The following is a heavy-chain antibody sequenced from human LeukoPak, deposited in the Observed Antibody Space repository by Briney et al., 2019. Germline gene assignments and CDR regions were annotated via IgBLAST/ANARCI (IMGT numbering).Heavy chain of an antibody. V-gene: IGHV3-23*01. CDR1: GFSFSSYW. J-gene: IGHJ4*02. CDR2: ISGSGGST. Sequence: PGGSLRLSCAASGFSFSSYWMNWVRQAPGKGLEWVSAISGSGGSTYYADSVKGRFTISRDNSKNTLYLQMNSLRAEDTAVYYCAKDDNYDFFDYWGQGTLVTVSS. D-gene: IGHD3-16*01. CDR3: AKDDNYDFFDY.